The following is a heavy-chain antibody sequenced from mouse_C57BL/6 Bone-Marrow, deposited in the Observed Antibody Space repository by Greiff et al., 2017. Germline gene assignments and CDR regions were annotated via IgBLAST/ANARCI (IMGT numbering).Heavy chain of an antibody. J-gene: IGHJ2*01. D-gene: IGHD4-1*01. CDR1: GYTFTSYW. CDR3: ARKRELGPFDY. CDR2: INPSNGGT. V-gene: IGHV1-53*01. Sequence: VKLQQPGTELVKPGASVKLSCKASGYTFTSYWMHWVKQRPGQGLEWIGNINPSNGGTNYNEKFKSKATLTVDKSSSTAYMQLSSLTSEDSAVEYCARKRELGPFDYWGQGTTLTVSS.